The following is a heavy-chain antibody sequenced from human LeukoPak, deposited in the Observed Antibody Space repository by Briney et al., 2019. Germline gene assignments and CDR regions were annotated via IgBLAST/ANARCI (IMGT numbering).Heavy chain of an antibody. CDR1: GGTFSSYA. CDR3: ARFAVHRRIAVTGQFGLDY. D-gene: IGHD6-19*01. Sequence: SVKVSCKASGGTFSSYAISWVRQAPGQGLEWMGGIIPIFGTANYAQKFQGRVTITADESTSTAYMELSSLRSEDTAVYYCARFAVHRRIAVTGQFGLDYWGRGTLVTVSS. J-gene: IGHJ4*02. V-gene: IGHV1-69*13. CDR2: IIPIFGTA.